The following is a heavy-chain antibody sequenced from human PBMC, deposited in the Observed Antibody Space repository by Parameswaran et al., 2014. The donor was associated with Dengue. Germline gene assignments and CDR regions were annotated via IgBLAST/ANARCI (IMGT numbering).Heavy chain of an antibody. Sequence: WVRQAPGQGLEWMGIINPSDSSTIYAQKFQGRVTMTRDTSTGTVYMELSSLRFEDTAVYYCARVGFNILTGYFRFYYYGMDVWGQGTTVTVSS. J-gene: IGHJ6*02. CDR2: INPSDSST. V-gene: IGHV1-46*01. CDR3: ARVGFNILTGYFRFYYYGMDV. D-gene: IGHD3-9*01.